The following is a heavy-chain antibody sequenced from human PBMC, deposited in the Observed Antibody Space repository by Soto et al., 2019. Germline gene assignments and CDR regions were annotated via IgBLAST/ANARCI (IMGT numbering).Heavy chain of an antibody. V-gene: IGHV1-18*01. Sequence: QVQLVQSGAEVKKTGASVEVSCKASGYTFISYGISWVRQAPGQGLEWVGWISPYNGKTNYAQKFQGRVTLTTETSTSTAYLDLRSLSSDDTAVYYCARGGFSTSWLGLLGTGAHGVEIDYWGQGTLVTVSS. CDR3: ARGGFSTSWLGLLGTGAHGVEIDY. CDR2: ISPYNGKT. D-gene: IGHD6-13*01. J-gene: IGHJ4*02. CDR1: GYTFISYG.